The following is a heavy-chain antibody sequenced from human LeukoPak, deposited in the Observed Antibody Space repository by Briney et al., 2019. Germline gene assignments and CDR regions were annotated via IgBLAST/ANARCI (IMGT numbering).Heavy chain of an antibody. CDR1: GFTFNSYA. Sequence: GGSLRLSCAASGFTFNSYAMNWARQAPGKGLEWVSYISSSGSTIYYADSVKGRFTISRDNAKNSLYLQMNSLRAEDTAVYYCARVDHSGYDFTYAFDIWGQGTMVTVSS. J-gene: IGHJ3*02. CDR3: ARVDHSGYDFTYAFDI. D-gene: IGHD5-12*01. V-gene: IGHV3-48*03. CDR2: ISSSGSTI.